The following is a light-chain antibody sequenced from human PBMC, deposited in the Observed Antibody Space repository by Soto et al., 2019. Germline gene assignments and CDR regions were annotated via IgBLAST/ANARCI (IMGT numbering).Light chain of an antibody. CDR3: QILGTGIVI. J-gene: IGLJ2*01. CDR1: SGHSNYA. Sequence: QSVLTQSPSASASLGASVKLTCTLSSGHSNYAIAWHQQQPEKGPRYLMKLNRDGSHSKGDGIPNRFSGSSSGAERYLTISSLQSEDEADYYCQILGTGIVIFGGGTKLTVL. V-gene: IGLV4-69*01. CDR2: LNRDGSH.